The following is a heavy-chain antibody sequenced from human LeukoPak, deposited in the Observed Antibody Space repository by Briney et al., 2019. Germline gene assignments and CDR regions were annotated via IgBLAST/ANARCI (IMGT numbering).Heavy chain of an antibody. Sequence: GGSLRLSCAASGFTFSSYWMSWVRQAPGKGLEWVANIKQDGSEKYYVDSVKGRFTISRDNAKNSLYLQMNSLRAEDTAVYYCARVGFNDYYYYYGMDVWGKGTTVTVSS. CDR3: ARVGFNDYYYYYGMDV. D-gene: IGHD2-8*01. CDR2: IKQDGSEK. J-gene: IGHJ6*04. V-gene: IGHV3-7*03. CDR1: GFTFSSYW.